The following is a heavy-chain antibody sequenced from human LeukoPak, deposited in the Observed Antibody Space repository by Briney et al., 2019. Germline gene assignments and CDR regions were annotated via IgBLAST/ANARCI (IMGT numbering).Heavy chain of an antibody. D-gene: IGHD2-15*01. CDR2: FSSGCTYM. CDR1: GFTFDTYA. V-gene: IGHV3-21*01. Sequence: RGSLRLSCAASGFTFDTYAMIWVLQAPGKGLEWVSSFSSGCTYMYYAESVRGRSTISRDNTKNFLYLQLSTLRVEDTAVYYCARDRPTGRSRGVVVQWGQGTLVSVSS. J-gene: IGHJ4*02. CDR3: ARDRPTGRSRGVVVQ.